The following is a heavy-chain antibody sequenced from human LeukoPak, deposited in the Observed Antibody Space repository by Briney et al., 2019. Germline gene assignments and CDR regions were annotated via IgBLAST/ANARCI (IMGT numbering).Heavy chain of an antibody. CDR1: GGSLRSSGHW. J-gene: IGHJ4*02. CDR3: ARQSGDQSSAWYFDA. CDR2: IHYSGKV. D-gene: IGHD6-19*01. V-gene: IGHV4-39*01. Sequence: PSETLSLTCTVPGGSLRSSGHWRVWIRQPPGKGLEWVGSIHYSGKVYYNPSLKSRVTTSVDTSTDQFSLRLSSATAADTAIYYCARQSGDQSSAWYFDAWGQGTLVTVSS.